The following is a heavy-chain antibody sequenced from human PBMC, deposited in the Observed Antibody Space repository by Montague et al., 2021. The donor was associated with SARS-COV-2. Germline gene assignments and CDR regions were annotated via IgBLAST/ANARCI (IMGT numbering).Heavy chain of an antibody. CDR1: GGSISSSSYY. Sequence: SETLSLTCTVSGGSISSSSYYWIWIRQPPGKGLEWIVSIYDSGSTYYXXXLKGRVTIYVYTSKNQFSLKLISVTDADTSVYYCARQSPVTRLVVVIRGRFDYWGQGTLVTVSS. J-gene: IGHJ4*02. D-gene: IGHD3-22*01. CDR3: ARQSPVTRLVVVIRGRFDY. V-gene: IGHV4-39*01. CDR2: IYDSGST.